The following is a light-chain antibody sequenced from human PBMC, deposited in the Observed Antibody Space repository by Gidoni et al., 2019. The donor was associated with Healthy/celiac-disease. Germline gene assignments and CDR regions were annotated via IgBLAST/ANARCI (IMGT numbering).Light chain of an antibody. CDR1: QSISSW. J-gene: IGKJ1*01. V-gene: IGKV1-5*03. Sequence: DIQMTQSPSTLSASVGARVTITCLASQSISSWLALYQQKPGKAPKLLIYKASSLESGVPSRFSGSGSGTEFTLTISSLQTDDFENYYCQQYNRYSWTFGQGTKVEIK. CDR3: QQYNRYSWT. CDR2: KAS.